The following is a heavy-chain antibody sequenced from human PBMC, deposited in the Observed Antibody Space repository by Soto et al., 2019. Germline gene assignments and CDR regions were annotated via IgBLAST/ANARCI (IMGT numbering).Heavy chain of an antibody. CDR2: INSDGSST. V-gene: IGHV3-74*01. Sequence: EVQLVESGGGLVQPGGSLRLSCAASGFIFSNSWMHWVRQALGKGLVWVSRINSDGSSTDYADSVKGRFTISRDKAKNTLYLQMNSLRAEDTALYYCARDWSGPGNSAYYYYNMDVWGKGTTVTVSS. D-gene: IGHD3-3*01. J-gene: IGHJ6*03. CDR3: ARDWSGPGNSAYYYYNMDV. CDR1: GFIFSNSW.